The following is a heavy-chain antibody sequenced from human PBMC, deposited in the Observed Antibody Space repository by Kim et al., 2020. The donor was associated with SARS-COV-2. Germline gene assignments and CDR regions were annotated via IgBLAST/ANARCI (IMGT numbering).Heavy chain of an antibody. CDR2: IIPIFGTA. CDR3: ARTPNYYGSGSYYNGDYFDY. Sequence: SVKVSCKASGGTFSSYAISWVRQAPGQGLEWMGGIIPIFGTANYAQKFQGRVTITADESTSTAYMELSSLRSEDTAVYYCARTPNYYGSGSYYNGDYFDYWGQGTLVTVSS. D-gene: IGHD3-10*01. J-gene: IGHJ4*02. V-gene: IGHV1-69*13. CDR1: GGTFSSYA.